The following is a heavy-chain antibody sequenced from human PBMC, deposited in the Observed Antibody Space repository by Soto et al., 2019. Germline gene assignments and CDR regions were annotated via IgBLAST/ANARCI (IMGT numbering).Heavy chain of an antibody. D-gene: IGHD6-19*01. Sequence: ASVKVSCKASGYTFTSYDINWVRQATGQGLEWMGWMNPNSGNTGYAQKFQGRVTMTRNTSISSAYMELSSLRSEDTAVYYCARVGSGWSHYYYYYGMDVWGQGTTVTVSS. J-gene: IGHJ6*02. V-gene: IGHV1-8*01. CDR3: ARVGSGWSHYYYYYGMDV. CDR2: MNPNSGNT. CDR1: GYTFTSYD.